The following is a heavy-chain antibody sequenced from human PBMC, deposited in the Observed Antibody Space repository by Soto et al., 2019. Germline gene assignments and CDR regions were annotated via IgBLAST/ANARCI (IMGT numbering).Heavy chain of an antibody. Sequence: PGGSLRLSCAASGFAVSSNYMSWVRQAPGKGLEWVSVIYSGGSTYYADSVKGRFTISRDNSKNTLYLQMNSLRAEDTAVYYCARDRGSSTSQIKWGQGTLVTVSS. J-gene: IGHJ4*02. CDR1: GFAVSSNY. CDR3: ARDRGSSTSQIK. CDR2: IYSGGST. D-gene: IGHD2-2*01. V-gene: IGHV3-66*01.